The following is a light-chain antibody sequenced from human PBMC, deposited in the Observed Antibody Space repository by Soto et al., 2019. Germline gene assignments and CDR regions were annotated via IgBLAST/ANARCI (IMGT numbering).Light chain of an antibody. CDR2: DVS. CDR1: SSDVGGYNF. V-gene: IGLV2-14*03. CDR3: SSYTTTTSLVV. J-gene: IGLJ2*01. Sequence: QSALTQPASVSGSPGQSITISCSGTSSDVGGYNFVSWYQVHPGKAPRPILYDVSSRPSGVSYRFSGSKSANTASLNISRLQAGDEADYYCSSYTTTTSLVVFGGGTKLTVL.